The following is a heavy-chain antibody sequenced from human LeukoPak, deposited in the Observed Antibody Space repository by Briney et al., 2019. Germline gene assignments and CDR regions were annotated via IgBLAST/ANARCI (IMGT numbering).Heavy chain of an antibody. CDR2: INPNSGGT. CDR3: ARARWQLVPYFDS. D-gene: IGHD6-6*01. V-gene: IGHV1-2*02. CDR1: GYTFTDYY. J-gene: IGHJ4*02. Sequence: ASVKVSCKASGYTFTDYYMHWVRQAPGQGLEWMGWINPNSGGTNFAQKFQGRVAMTRDTSISTAYLEMGSLRSDDTAVYFCARARWQLVPYFDSWGQGTLVTVSS.